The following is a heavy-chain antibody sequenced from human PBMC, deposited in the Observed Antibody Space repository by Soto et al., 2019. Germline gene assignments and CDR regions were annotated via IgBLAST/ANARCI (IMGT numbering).Heavy chain of an antibody. CDR3: ARSRYYYGSGSYYYYYYGMDV. CDR2: INHSGST. CDR1: GGSFSGYY. D-gene: IGHD3-10*01. J-gene: IGHJ6*02. V-gene: IGHV4-34*01. Sequence: LSLTCAVYGGSFSGYYWSWIRQPPGKGLEWIGEINHSGSTNYNPSLKSRVTISVDTSKNQFSLKLSSVTAADTAVYYCARSRYYYGSGSYYYYYYGMDVWGQGTTVTVSS.